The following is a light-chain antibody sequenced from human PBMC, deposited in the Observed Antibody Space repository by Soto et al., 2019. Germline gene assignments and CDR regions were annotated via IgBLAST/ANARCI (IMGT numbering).Light chain of an antibody. CDR2: KAS. J-gene: IGKJ1*01. CDR1: QSISSW. Sequence: DIQMTQSPSTLSASVGDRVTITCRASQSISSWLAWYQQKPGKAPKLLIYKASSLESGVPSRVSGSGSGTEFTLTISSLQPEDFATYYCQQYNSSPTFGQGTKVEIK. CDR3: QQYNSSPT. V-gene: IGKV1-5*03.